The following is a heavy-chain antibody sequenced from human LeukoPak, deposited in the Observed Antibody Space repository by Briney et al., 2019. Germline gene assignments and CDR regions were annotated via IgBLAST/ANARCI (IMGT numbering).Heavy chain of an antibody. J-gene: IGHJ4*02. V-gene: IGHV1-46*01. D-gene: IGHD3-22*01. CDR3: ATGGYYDSSGYSVDY. Sequence: ASVKVSCKASGYTFTSYYMHWVRQAPGQGLEWMGIISPSGGSTSYAQKFQGRVTMTRDTSTSTVYMELSSLRSEDTAVYYCATGGYYDSSGYSVDYWGQGTLVTVSS. CDR1: GYTFTSYY. CDR2: ISPSGGST.